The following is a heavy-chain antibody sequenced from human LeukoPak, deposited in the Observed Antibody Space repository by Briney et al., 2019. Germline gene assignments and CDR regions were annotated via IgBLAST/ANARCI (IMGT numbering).Heavy chain of an antibody. J-gene: IGHJ4*01. Sequence: GGSLRLSCAASRFTFSNYWMHWVRQVPGKGLVWVSRIDGGGNNRNYADSVKGRFSISRDNVKSTLYLQMNSLRAEDTAVYYCARGPGSSGGAYVGDYWGHGTLVTVSS. CDR2: IDGGGNNR. CDR1: RFTFSNYW. V-gene: IGHV3-74*01. CDR3: ARGPGSSGGAYVGDY. D-gene: IGHD3-22*01.